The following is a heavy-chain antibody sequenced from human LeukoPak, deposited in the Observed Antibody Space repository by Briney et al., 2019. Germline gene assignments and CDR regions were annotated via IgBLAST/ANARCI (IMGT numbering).Heavy chain of an antibody. CDR2: ISSSSSYI. V-gene: IGHV3-21*01. D-gene: IGHD1-7*01. CDR1: GFTFSSYS. Sequence: GGSPRLSCAASGFTFSSYSMNWVRQAPGEGLEWVSSISSSSSYIYYADSVKGRFTISRDNAKNSLYLQMNSLRAEDTAVYYCARVGITGTMKGYMDVWGKGTTVTVSS. CDR3: ARVGITGTMKGYMDV. J-gene: IGHJ6*03.